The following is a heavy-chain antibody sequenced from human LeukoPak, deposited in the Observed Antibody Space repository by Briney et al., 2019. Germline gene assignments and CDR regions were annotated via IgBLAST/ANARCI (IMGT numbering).Heavy chain of an antibody. CDR2: IKTKAESYAT. D-gene: IGHD3-10*02. J-gene: IGHJ2*01. V-gene: IGHV3-73*01. CDR1: GFTFSGSD. Sequence: PGGSLRLSCAASGFTFSGSDIHWVRQASGKGLEWIGRIKTKAESYATAYVVSVKGRFTISRDDSKNTAFLQMNSLKTEDTAVYYCSSRMFTADWHLDLWGRGTLVTVSS. CDR3: SSRMFTADWHLDL.